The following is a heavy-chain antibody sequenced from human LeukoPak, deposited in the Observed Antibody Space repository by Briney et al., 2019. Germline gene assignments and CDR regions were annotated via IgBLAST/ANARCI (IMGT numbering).Heavy chain of an antibody. D-gene: IGHD4-23*01. CDR3: VRVDNGGNYFDY. V-gene: IGHV4-38-2*02. CDR1: GYSISSGYY. Sequence: SETLSLTCTVSGYSISSGYYWGWIRQPPGKGLEWIGSIYHSGSTYYNPSLKSRLAISADTSKNQFSLRLSSVTAADTAVYYCVRVDNGGNYFDYWGQGTLVTVSS. CDR2: IYHSGST. J-gene: IGHJ4*02.